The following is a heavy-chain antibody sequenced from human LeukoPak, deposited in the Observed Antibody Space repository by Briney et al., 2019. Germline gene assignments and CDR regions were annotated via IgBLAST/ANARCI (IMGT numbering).Heavy chain of an antibody. CDR2: MNPNSGNT. Sequence: ASVKVSCKASGYTFTSYDINWVRQATGQGHEWMGWMNPNSGNTGYAQKFQGRVTMTRDTSISTAYMELSRLRSDDTAVYYCARRTVTVDYWGQGTLVTVSS. CDR3: ARRTVTVDY. D-gene: IGHD4-17*01. V-gene: IGHV1-8*01. CDR1: GYTFTSYD. J-gene: IGHJ4*02.